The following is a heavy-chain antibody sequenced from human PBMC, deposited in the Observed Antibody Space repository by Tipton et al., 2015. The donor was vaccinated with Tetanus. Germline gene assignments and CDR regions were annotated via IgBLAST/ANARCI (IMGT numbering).Heavy chain of an antibody. CDR1: GGSISDYY. Sequence: TLSLTCTVSGGSISDYYWSWIRQPVGKRLEWIGRIHSGGSTTYNPSLKSRVTMSVDMSKNQVSLTVTSVTAADTAVYHRARRGDNWFFDLWGRGTLVTVSS. CDR2: IHSGGST. J-gene: IGHJ2*01. V-gene: IGHV4-4*07. D-gene: IGHD2-21*02. CDR3: ARRGDNWFFDL.